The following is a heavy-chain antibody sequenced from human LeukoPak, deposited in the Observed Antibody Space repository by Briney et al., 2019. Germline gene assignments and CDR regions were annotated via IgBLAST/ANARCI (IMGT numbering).Heavy chain of an antibody. D-gene: IGHD1-26*01. CDR1: GDSISSSHW. CDR3: AREEMPGKFDY. Sequence: ASETLSLTCAVSGDSISSSHWWGWVRQSPGKGLEWIGEIYHSGNTNYNPSVKSRVAISLDKASNQFSLRLTSVTAADTAIYFCAREEMPGKFDYWGQGILVTVSS. J-gene: IGHJ4*02. CDR2: IYHSGNT. V-gene: IGHV4-4*02.